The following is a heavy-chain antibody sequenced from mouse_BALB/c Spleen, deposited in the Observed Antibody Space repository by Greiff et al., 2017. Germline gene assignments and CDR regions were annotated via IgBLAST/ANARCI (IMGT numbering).Heavy chain of an antibody. CDR1: GFTFSSYG. CDR2: INSNGGST. J-gene: IGHJ4*01. Sequence: EVQLVESGGGLVQPGGSLKLSCAASGFTFSSYGMSWVRQTPDKRLELVASINSNGGSTYYPDSVKGRFTISRDNAKNTLYLDMSSLKSEDTAMSYFERRGGGNCRGAMDYWGQGTSVTVSS. CDR3: ERRGGGNCRGAMDY. V-gene: IGHV5-6-3*01. D-gene: IGHD2-1*01.